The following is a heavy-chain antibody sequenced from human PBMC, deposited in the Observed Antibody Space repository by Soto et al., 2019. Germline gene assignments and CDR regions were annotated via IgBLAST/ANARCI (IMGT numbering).Heavy chain of an antibody. CDR3: AREYCTSSSCYLPYY. J-gene: IGHJ4*02. V-gene: IGHV1-18*01. CDR2: ISPYNGDT. Sequence: QVQLVQSGAEVKEPGASVKVSCKASGYTFSTYGINWVRQAPGQGLEWMGWISPYNGDTYHAQNLQGRVTMTTDTSTSTAYMELRSLRSDDTAIYYCAREYCTSSSCYLPYYWGQGTLLTVSS. CDR1: GYTFSTYG. D-gene: IGHD2-2*01.